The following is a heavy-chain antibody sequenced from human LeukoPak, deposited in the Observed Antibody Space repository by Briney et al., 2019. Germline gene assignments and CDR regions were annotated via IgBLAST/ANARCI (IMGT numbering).Heavy chain of an antibody. CDR2: IIPIFGTA. CDR1: GYTFTNYG. J-gene: IGHJ6*03. D-gene: IGHD6-13*01. Sequence: GASVKVSCKASGYTFTNYGISWVRQAPGQGLEWMGGIIPIFGTANYAQKFQGRVTITTDESTSTAYMELSSLRSEDTAVYYCARGVSKAAAYYYYYMDVWGKGTTVTVSS. V-gene: IGHV1-69*05. CDR3: ARGVSKAAAYYYYYMDV.